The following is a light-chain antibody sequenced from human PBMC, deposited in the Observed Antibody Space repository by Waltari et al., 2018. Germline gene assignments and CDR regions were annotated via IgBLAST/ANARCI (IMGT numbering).Light chain of an antibody. CDR2: GAS. Sequence: ETVLTQSPGTLSLSPGERATLSCRASQSVSSNYLGWYQQKPGQAPRLLIYGASSRATGIPDRFSGSGSGTDFTLTINRLEPEDFAVYYCQQYGSLPRTFGQWTKVEIK. V-gene: IGKV3-20*01. J-gene: IGKJ1*01. CDR1: QSVSSNY. CDR3: QQYGSLPRT.